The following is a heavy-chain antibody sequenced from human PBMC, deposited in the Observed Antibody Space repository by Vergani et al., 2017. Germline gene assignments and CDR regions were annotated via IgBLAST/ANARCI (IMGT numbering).Heavy chain of an antibody. Sequence: EVQLVESGGGLVQPGESLKLSCATSGFTFTDSAIHWVRQTSGKGLEWIGRIRDKDYNYATVYAVSVKGRFIISRDDLKKTAYLQMNGLTTEDTAVYYCFFDFWAGFDSGDGWGKGTTVTVSS. CDR1: GFTFTDSA. D-gene: IGHD3/OR15-3a*01. CDR3: FFDFWAGFDSGDG. CDR2: IRDKDYNYAT. V-gene: IGHV3-73*02. J-gene: IGHJ6*04.